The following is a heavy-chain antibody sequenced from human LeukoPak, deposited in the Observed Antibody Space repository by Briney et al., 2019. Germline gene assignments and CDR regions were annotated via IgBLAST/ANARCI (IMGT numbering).Heavy chain of an antibody. CDR2: INPSGGST. D-gene: IGHD6-19*01. Sequence: ASVKVSCKASGYTFTSYYMHWLRQAPGQGLEWMGIINPSGGSTSYAQKFQGRVTMTRDTSISTAYMELSRLRSDDTAVYYCASHSSGWYELGYWGQGTLVTVSS. J-gene: IGHJ4*02. V-gene: IGHV1-46*01. CDR1: GYTFTSYY. CDR3: ASHSSGWYELGY.